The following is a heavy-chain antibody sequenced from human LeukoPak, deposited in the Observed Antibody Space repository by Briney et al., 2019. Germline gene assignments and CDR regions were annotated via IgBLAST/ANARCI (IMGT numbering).Heavy chain of an antibody. CDR1: GYSFNTYW. D-gene: IGHD2-2*01. J-gene: IGHJ4*02. CDR3: ATPYPREYCSSTTCYFNY. Sequence: GESLKISCKASGYSFNTYWIGWVRQMPGKGLEWMGIIYPGDSDTRYSPSFQGQVTISADKSISTAYLQWSSLKASDSAMYYCATPYPREYCSSTTCYFNYWGQGTLVTVPS. V-gene: IGHV5-51*01. CDR2: IYPGDSDT.